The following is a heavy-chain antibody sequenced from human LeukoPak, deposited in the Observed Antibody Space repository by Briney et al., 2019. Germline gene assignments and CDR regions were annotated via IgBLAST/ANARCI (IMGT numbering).Heavy chain of an antibody. CDR3: ARTIVFSRVVAVEYWFDP. CDR2: INHSGST. CDR1: GGSFSGYY. Sequence: SETLSLTCAVYGGSFSGYYWSWIRQPPGKGLEWIGEINHSGSTNYNPSLKSRVTISVDTSKNQFSLKLSSVTAADTAVYYCARTIVFSRVVAVEYWFDPWGQGTLVTVPS. V-gene: IGHV4-34*01. J-gene: IGHJ5*02. D-gene: IGHD2-15*01.